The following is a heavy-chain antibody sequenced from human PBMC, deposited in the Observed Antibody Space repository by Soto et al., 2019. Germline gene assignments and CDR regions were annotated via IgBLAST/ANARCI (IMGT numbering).Heavy chain of an antibody. Sequence: QLQLHESGPGPVKASETLSLTCSVSGGSISGRAYYWAWIRQPPGKGLAWIGSIYYSGTTYSNPSLKSRVIISVDTAKNQFSLNLTSVTAPDTATYYCAREQGGGEKCFSERDVYYYYVDVWGKGTTVTVSS. D-gene: IGHD2-21*01. V-gene: IGHV4-39*01. J-gene: IGHJ6*03. CDR1: GGSISGRAYY. CDR2: IYYSGTT. CDR3: AREQGGGEKCFSERDVYYYYVDV.